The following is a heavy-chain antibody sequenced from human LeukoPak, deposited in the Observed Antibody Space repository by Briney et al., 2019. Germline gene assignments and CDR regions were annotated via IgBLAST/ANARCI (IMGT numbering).Heavy chain of an antibody. CDR1: GGSISSFY. CDR3: ARFDYCGGDCYTLDY. D-gene: IGHD2-21*02. V-gene: IGHV4-59*01. CDR2: IYYSGST. Sequence: SETLSLTCTVSGGSISSFYWSWIRQPPGKGLEWIGYIYYSGSTNYNPSLKSRVTMSVDTSKNQFALKLSSVTAADTALYYCARFDYCGGDCYTLDYWGQGTLVTVSS. J-gene: IGHJ4*02.